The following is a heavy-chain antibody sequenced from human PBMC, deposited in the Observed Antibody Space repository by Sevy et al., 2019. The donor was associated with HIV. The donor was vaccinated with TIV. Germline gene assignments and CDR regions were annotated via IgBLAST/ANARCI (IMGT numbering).Heavy chain of an antibody. J-gene: IGHJ6*03. CDR2: IYYSGST. CDR3: ARRYYDSSGFIYYYYYMDV. V-gene: IGHV4-39*01. CDR1: GGSISSSSYY. Sequence: SETLSLTCTVSGGSISSSSYYWGWIRQPPGKGLEWIGSIYYSGSTYYNPSLKSRVTISVDTSKNQFSLMLSSVTAADTAVYYCARRYYDSSGFIYYYYYMDVWGKGTTVTVSS. D-gene: IGHD3-22*01.